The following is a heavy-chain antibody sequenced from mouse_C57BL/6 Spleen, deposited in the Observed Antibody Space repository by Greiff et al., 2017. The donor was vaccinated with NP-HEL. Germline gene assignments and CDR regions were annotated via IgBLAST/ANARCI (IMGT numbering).Heavy chain of an antibody. J-gene: IGHJ1*03. CDR2: IDPEDGET. D-gene: IGHD2-5*01. CDR3: ARSSNYAWYFDV. V-gene: IGHV14-2*01. Sequence: VKQRTEQGLEWIGRIDPEDGETKYAPKFQGKATITADTSSNTAYLQLSSLTSEDTAVYYCARSSNYAWYFDVWGTGTTVTVSS.